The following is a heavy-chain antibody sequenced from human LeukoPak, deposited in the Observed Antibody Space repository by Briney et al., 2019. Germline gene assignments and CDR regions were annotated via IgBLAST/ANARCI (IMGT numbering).Heavy chain of an antibody. CDR3: SIQRWLQSGTINYFEY. Sequence: GGSLRLSCAASGFTVSNNYMSWVRRAAGKGLEWVSLNSGGGTYYADSVKGRFTISRDNSKNTLYLQMNSLRAEDTAVYYCSIQRWLQSGTINYFEYWGQGTLVTVSS. CDR2: NSGGGT. J-gene: IGHJ4*02. D-gene: IGHD5-24*01. V-gene: IGHV3-53*01. CDR1: GFTVSNNY.